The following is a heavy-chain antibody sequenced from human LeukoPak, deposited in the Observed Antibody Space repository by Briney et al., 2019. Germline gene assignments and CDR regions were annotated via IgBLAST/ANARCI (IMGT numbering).Heavy chain of an antibody. CDR3: AKVANGDPHFDY. V-gene: IGHV3-30-3*01. Sequence: PGGSLRLSCAASGFTFSSYAMHWVRQAPGKGLEWVAVISYDGSNKYYADSVKGRFTISRDNSKNTLYLQMNSLRAEDTAVYYCAKVANGDPHFDYWGQGTLVTVSS. D-gene: IGHD4-17*01. CDR2: ISYDGSNK. CDR1: GFTFSSYA. J-gene: IGHJ4*02.